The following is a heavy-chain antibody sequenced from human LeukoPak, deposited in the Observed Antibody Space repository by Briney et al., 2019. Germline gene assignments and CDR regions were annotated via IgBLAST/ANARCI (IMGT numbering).Heavy chain of an antibody. D-gene: IGHD6-25*01. CDR2: VYPTGST. CDR3: GTTEHDSGDY. CDR1: GDSISNSNW. V-gene: IGHV4-4*02. J-gene: IGHJ4*02. Sequence: SGTLSLTCAVSGDSISNSNWWTWIRQPPGKGLEWIGEVYPTGSTNYSPLLKGRVTISVDKSKNQFSLTLTSVTAADTAVYFCGTTEHDSGDYWGQGTLVTVSS.